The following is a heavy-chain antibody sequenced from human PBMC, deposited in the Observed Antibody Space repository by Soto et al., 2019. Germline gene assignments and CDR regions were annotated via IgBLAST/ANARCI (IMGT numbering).Heavy chain of an antibody. Sequence: SETLSLTCTVSGGSISSYYWSWIRQPPGKGLEWTGYIYYSGSTNYNPSLKSRVTISVDTSKNQFSLKLSSVTAADTAVYYCARGVYFCSGWDYWGQGTLVTVSS. CDR2: IYYSGST. J-gene: IGHJ4*02. D-gene: IGHD3-3*01. CDR3: ARGVYFCSGWDY. CDR1: GGSISSYY. V-gene: IGHV4-59*01.